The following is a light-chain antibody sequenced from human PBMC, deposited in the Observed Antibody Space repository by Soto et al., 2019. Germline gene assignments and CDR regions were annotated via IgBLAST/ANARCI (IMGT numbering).Light chain of an antibody. J-gene: IGKJ1*01. CDR2: GAS. CDR1: QSVSRN. V-gene: IGKV3-15*01. CDR3: QQYNNWRPPWT. Sequence: EIVMTQSPATLSVSPGERATLSCRASQSVSRNLAWYQQKPGQAPRLLIYGASTRATGIPARFSGSGSGTAFTLTISSLQSEDVAVDYGQQYNNWRPPWTFGQGTKVEIK.